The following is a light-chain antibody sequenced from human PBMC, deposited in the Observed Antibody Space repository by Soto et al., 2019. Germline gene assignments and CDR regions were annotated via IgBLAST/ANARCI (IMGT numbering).Light chain of an antibody. V-gene: IGLV2-14*01. CDR1: SSDVGGYNY. CDR3: TSYTSSSTLDV. J-gene: IGLJ1*01. Sequence: QSALTQPPSASGSPGQSVTISCTGTSSDVGGYNYVSWYQQHPGKAPKLMIYEVSNRPSGVSNRFSGSKSGHTASLTISGLQSEDEAEYFCTSYTSSSTLDVFGTGTKLTVL. CDR2: EVS.